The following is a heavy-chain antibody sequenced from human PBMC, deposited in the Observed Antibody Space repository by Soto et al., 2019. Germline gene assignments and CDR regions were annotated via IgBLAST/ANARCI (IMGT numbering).Heavy chain of an antibody. V-gene: IGHV3-48*02. CDR3: ARVLMDYCGGDCSLYGMEV. Sequence: PGGSLRLSCAASGFTFSSYSMNWVRQAPGKGLEWVSYISSSSSTIYYADSVKGRFTISRDNAKNSLFLQMNSLRDEDTAVYYFARVLMDYCGGDCSLYGMEVWGQGTTVTVPS. CDR1: GFTFSSYS. D-gene: IGHD2-21*02. J-gene: IGHJ6*02. CDR2: ISSSSSTI.